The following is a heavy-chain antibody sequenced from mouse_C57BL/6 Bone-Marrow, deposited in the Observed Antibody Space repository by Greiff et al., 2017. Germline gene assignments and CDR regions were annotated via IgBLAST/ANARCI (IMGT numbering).Heavy chain of an antibody. D-gene: IGHD1-1*01. CDR1: GFTFSSYG. CDR2: ISSGGSYT. CDR3: ARPHYYGSSYEAMDY. Sequence: EVQGVESGGDLVKPGGSLKLSCAASGFTFSSYGMSWVRQTPDKRLEWVATISSGGSYTSYPDSVKGRFTISRDNAKNTLYLQMSSLKSEDTAMYYCARPHYYGSSYEAMDYWGQGTSVTVSS. V-gene: IGHV5-6*01. J-gene: IGHJ4*01.